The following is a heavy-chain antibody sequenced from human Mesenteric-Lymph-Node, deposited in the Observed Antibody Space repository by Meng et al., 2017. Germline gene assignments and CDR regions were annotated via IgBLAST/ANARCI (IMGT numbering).Heavy chain of an antibody. CDR2: ISDGGSKI. Sequence: GESLKISCVASGFSFRSYEMNWVRQAPGKGLEWVSYISDGGSKIYYADSVRGRFTISRDDAKNSLYLQLNSLRAEDTAVYYCARDRYHYYGMDVWGQGTTVTVSS. D-gene: IGHD3-16*02. CDR3: ARDRYHYYGMDV. CDR1: GFSFRSYE. V-gene: IGHV3-48*03. J-gene: IGHJ6*02.